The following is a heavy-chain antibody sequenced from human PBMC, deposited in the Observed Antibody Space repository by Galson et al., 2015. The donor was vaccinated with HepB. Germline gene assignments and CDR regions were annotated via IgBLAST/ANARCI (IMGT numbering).Heavy chain of an antibody. CDR3: VRGRYSSRWSDY. D-gene: IGHD6-13*01. V-gene: IGHV3-74*03. J-gene: IGHJ4*02. CDR1: GFTFSSYW. Sequence: SLRLSCAASGFTFSSYWMDWVRQAPGEGLVWVSRIHSDGSSTMYADSVKGRFTISRDNAKNTLYLQMNSLRAEDTAVYYCVRGRYSSRWSDYWGQGTLVTVSS. CDR2: IHSDGSST.